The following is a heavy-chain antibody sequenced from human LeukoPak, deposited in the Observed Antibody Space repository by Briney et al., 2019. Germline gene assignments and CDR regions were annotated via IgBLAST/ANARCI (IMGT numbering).Heavy chain of an antibody. V-gene: IGHV4-38-2*02. Sequence: SETLSLTCTVSAYSISSGHYWAWIRQSPEKGLEWIASMFHSGSTYYNPSLKSRVTTSADTSKNEFSLKLSSVTAADTAVYYCARAGTNLGDYDYWGQGTLVTVSS. D-gene: IGHD4-17*01. CDR1: AYSISSGHY. CDR2: MFHSGST. J-gene: IGHJ4*02. CDR3: ARAGTNLGDYDY.